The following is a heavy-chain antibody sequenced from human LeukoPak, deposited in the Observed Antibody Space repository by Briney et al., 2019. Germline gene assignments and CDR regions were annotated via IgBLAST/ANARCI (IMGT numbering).Heavy chain of an antibody. V-gene: IGHV4-4*02. J-gene: IGHJ4*02. D-gene: IGHD3-22*01. CDR2: IYHSGST. CDR1: GGSISSSNW. CDR3: ARDYEYSSGYVGPFDY. Sequence: SGTLSLTCAVSGGSISSSNWWSWVRQPPGKGLEWIGEIYHSGSTNYNPSLKSRVTISVDKSKNQFSLKLSSVTAADTAVYYCARDYEYSSGYVGPFDYWGQGTLVTVSS.